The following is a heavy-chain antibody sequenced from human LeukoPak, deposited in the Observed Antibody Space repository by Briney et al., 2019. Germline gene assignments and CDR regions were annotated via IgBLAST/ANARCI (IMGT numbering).Heavy chain of an antibody. J-gene: IGHJ4*02. CDR1: GVSISSGGYY. CDR2: IYYSGST. CDR3: ARGPTVVTPGDPFDY. V-gene: IGHV4-31*03. D-gene: IGHD4-23*01. Sequence: SETLSLTCTVSGVSISSGGYYWSWLRQHPGKGLEWIGYIYYSGSTYYNPSLKSRFTISVDTSKNQFSLKLSSVTAADTAVYYCARGPTVVTPGDPFDYWGQGTLVTVSS.